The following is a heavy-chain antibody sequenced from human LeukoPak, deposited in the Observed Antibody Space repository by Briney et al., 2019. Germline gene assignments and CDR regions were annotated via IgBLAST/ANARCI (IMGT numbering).Heavy chain of an antibody. CDR2: IHYDGTT. CDR1: GGSISSSDYY. CDR3: AGRPGSGWFFDY. D-gene: IGHD6-19*01. V-gene: IGHV4-39*01. J-gene: IGHJ4*02. Sequence: SETLSLTCTVSGGSISSSDYYWGWIRQPPGKALEWIGTIHYDGTTYYNPSLKSRVTISVDTSNNQFSLKVTSVTAADTAVFYCAGRPGSGWFFDYWGQGTLATVSS.